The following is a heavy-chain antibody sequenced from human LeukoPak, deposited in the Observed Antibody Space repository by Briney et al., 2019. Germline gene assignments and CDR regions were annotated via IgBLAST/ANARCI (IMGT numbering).Heavy chain of an antibody. V-gene: IGHV1-69*05. CDR3: ARAPYYYDSSGYPPDY. Sequence: SVKVSCKASGGTFSSYAISWVRQAPGQGLEWLGRIIPIFGTANYAQKFQGRVTITTDESTSTAYMELSSLRSEDTAVYYCARAPYYYDSSGYPPDYWGQGTLVTVSS. D-gene: IGHD3-22*01. J-gene: IGHJ4*02. CDR2: IIPIFGTA. CDR1: GGTFSSYA.